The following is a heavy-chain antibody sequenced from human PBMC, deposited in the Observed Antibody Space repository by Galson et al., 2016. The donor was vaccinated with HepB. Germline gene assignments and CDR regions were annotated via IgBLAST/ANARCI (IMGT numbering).Heavy chain of an antibody. CDR3: ARGSNYFDYYYYGMDV. D-gene: IGHD4-11*01. CDR1: GFTFSSYG. CDR2: IWYDGSNK. Sequence: LRLSCAASGFTFSSYGMHWVCQAPGKGLEWVAVIWYDGSNKYYADSVKGRFTISRDNSKNTLYLQMNSLRAEDTAVYYCARGSNYFDYYYYGMDVWGQGTTVTVSS. J-gene: IGHJ6*02. V-gene: IGHV3-33*08.